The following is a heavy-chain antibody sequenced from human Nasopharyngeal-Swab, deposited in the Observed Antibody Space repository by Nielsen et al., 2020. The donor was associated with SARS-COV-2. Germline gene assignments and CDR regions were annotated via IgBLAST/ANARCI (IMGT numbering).Heavy chain of an antibody. V-gene: IGHV3-23*01. Sequence: GESLKISCAASGFTFSSYAMSWVRQAPGKGLEWVSAISGSGGSTYYADSVKGRFTISRDNSKNTLYLKMNSLRAEDTAVYYCAKGGAGYSCYDDYWGQGTLVTVSS. D-gene: IGHD5-12*01. CDR1: GFTFSSYA. CDR2: ISGSGGST. J-gene: IGHJ4*02. CDR3: AKGGAGYSCYDDY.